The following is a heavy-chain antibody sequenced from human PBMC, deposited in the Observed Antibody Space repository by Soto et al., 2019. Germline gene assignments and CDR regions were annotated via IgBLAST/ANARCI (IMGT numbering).Heavy chain of an antibody. J-gene: IGHJ4*02. CDR2: IYYSGST. CDR1: GGSIRSGGYY. D-gene: IGHD5-12*01. V-gene: IGHV4-31*03. Sequence: PSETLYLTCTVSGGSIRSGGYYWSWIRQHPGKGLEWIGYIYYSGSTYYNPSLKSRVTISVDTSKNQFSLKLSSVTAADTAVYYCARDLISGYAASWGQGTLVTVSS. CDR3: ARDLISGYAAS.